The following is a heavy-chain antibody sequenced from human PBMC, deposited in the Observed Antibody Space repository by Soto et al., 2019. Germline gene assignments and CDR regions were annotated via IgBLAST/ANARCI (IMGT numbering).Heavy chain of an antibody. D-gene: IGHD2-8*02. J-gene: IGHJ4*02. V-gene: IGHV3-30*18. CDR2: ISYDEDNI. CDR3: AKDGTGWHVEGVDYFDQ. CDR1: GFIFSNYA. Sequence: QLQLVESGGGVVQPGRSLRLSCEASGFIFSNYAMHWVRLAQGKGLQWLAVISYDEDNIFYADSVKGRMSISRDNSKSILYLQMNSLRAEDTAVYYCAKDGTGWHVEGVDYFDQWGQGTLVTVSS.